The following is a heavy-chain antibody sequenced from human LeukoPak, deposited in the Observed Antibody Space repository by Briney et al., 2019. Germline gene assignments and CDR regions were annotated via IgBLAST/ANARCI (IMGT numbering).Heavy chain of an antibody. D-gene: IGHD6-13*01. CDR3: AKGGSSSWYFFDD. CDR1: GFTFSNYA. CDR2: ISASGGST. V-gene: IGHV3-23*01. Sequence: GGSLRLSCAASGFTFSNYAMSWVRQAPGKGLRWVAGISASGGSTYYADSVKGRFTISRDNSRNSLYLQMNSLRAEDTAVYYCAKGGSSSWYFFDDWGQGTLVTVSS. J-gene: IGHJ4*02.